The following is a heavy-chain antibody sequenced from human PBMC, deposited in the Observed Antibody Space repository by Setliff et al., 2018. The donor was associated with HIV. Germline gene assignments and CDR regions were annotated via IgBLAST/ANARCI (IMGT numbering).Heavy chain of an antibody. CDR1: GGSFSGFY. CDR2: INHSGST. Sequence: SETLSLTCAVYGGSFSGFYWNWIRQPPGKGLEWIGEINHSGSTNYNPSLKSRVTISVDTSKNQFSLRLSSVIAADTAIYYCARGPFVLRFLERLVYFDYWGQGKLVTVSS. D-gene: IGHD3-3*01. V-gene: IGHV4-34*01. CDR3: ARGPFVLRFLERLVYFDY. J-gene: IGHJ4*02.